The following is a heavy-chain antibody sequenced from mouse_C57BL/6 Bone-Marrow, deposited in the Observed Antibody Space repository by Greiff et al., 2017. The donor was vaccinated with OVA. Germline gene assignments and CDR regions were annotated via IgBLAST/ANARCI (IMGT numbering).Heavy chain of an antibody. D-gene: IGHD1-1*01. J-gene: IGHJ4*01. Sequence: EVQLQQSGPELVKPGASVKISCKASGYTFTDYYMNWVKQSHGKSLEWIGDINLNNGGTSYNQMFKGTATLTVDKSSSTAYMELRSLTYEDSAVYYCASKGYGPYYYAMDYWGQGTSVTVSS. CDR1: GYTFTDYY. CDR3: ASKGYGPYYYAMDY. V-gene: IGHV1-26*01. CDR2: INLNNGGT.